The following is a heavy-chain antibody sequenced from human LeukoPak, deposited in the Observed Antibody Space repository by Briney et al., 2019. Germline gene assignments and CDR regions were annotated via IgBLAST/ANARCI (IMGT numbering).Heavy chain of an antibody. CDR2: ISGSGGST. Sequence: GGSLRLSCAASGFTFSSYAMSWVRQAPGKGLEWVSAISGSGGSTYYADSVRGRLTISRDNSKNTLYLQMNSLRAEDTAVYYCAKDGGWDIVVVVAAFNWGQGTLVTVSS. CDR3: AKDGGWDIVVVVAAFN. J-gene: IGHJ4*02. V-gene: IGHV3-23*01. CDR1: GFTFSSYA. D-gene: IGHD2-15*01.